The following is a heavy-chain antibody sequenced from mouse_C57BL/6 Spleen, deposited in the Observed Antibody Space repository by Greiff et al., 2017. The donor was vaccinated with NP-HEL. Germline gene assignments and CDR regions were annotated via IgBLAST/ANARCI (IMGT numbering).Heavy chain of an antibody. CDR2: IDPSDSYT. V-gene: IGHV1-59*01. D-gene: IGHD1-1*02. CDR1: GYTFTSYW. CDR3: ARRVALSKSYFDY. Sequence: VQLQQPGAELVRPGTSVKLSCKASGYTFTSYWMHWVKQRPGQGLEWIGVIDPSDSYTNYNQKFKGKATLTVDTSSSTAYMQLSSLTSEDSAVYYCARRVALSKSYFDYWGQGTTLTVSS. J-gene: IGHJ2*01.